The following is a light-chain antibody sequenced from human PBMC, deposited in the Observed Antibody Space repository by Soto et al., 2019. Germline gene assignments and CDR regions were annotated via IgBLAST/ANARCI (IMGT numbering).Light chain of an antibody. CDR3: QQYNSYSQT. CDR1: QSISSW. J-gene: IGKJ3*01. V-gene: IGKV1-5*01. CDR2: YAS. Sequence: DIQMTQSPSTLSASVGDRVTITCRASQSISSWLAWYQQKPGKAPKLLIYYASSLESGVPSRFSGSGSGTEFTLTISSLQPDDFATYYCQQYNSYSQTFGPGTKVDIK.